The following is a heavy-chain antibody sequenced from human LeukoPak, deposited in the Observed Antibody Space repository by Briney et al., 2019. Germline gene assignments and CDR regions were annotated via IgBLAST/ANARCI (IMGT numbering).Heavy chain of an antibody. CDR1: GGSVTSGSYY. CDR3: ARRPGYNVNWFDP. D-gene: IGHD5-24*01. Sequence: PSETLSLTCTVSGGSVTSGSYYWSWIRQPPGKGLEWIGYIYYSGRTNYNPSLKSRVTISVDTSKNQFSLKLSSVTAADTAVYYCARRPGYNVNWFDPWGQGTLVTVSS. CDR2: IYYSGRT. J-gene: IGHJ5*02. V-gene: IGHV4-61*01.